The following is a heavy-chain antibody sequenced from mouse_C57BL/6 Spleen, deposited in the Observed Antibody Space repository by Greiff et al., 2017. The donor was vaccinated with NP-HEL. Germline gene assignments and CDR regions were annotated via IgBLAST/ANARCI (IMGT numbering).Heavy chain of an antibody. CDR2: IDPENGDT. J-gene: IGHJ2*01. Sequence: EVQLVESGAELVRPGASVKLSCTASGFNIKDDYMHWVKQRPEQGLEWIGWIDPENGDTEYASKFQGKATITADTSSNTAYLQLSSLTSEDTAVYYCTTGLNYPDYWGQGTTLTVSS. CDR3: TTGLNYPDY. V-gene: IGHV14-4*01. CDR1: GFNIKDDY.